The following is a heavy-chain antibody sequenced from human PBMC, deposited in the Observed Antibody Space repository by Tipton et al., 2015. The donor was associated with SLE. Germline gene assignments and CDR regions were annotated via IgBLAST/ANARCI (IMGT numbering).Heavy chain of an antibody. V-gene: IGHV4-4*08. CDR3: ARDNFDYYYYMDV. Sequence: GLVKPSETLSLTCTVSGGSISSYYWSWIRQPPGKGLEWIGYIYNSGSTNYNPSLKSRVTISVDTSKNQFSLELNSVTAADTAVYYCARDNFDYYYYMDVWGKGTMVTVSS. D-gene: IGHD1-1*01. CDR1: GGSISSYY. J-gene: IGHJ6*03. CDR2: IYNSGST.